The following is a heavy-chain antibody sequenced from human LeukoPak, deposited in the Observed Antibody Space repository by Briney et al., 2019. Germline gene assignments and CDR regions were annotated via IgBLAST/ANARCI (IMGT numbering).Heavy chain of an antibody. CDR3: ASPFVVVPAAAYSSSWGGSAFDI. CDR2: INHSEGT. V-gene: IGHV4-34*01. J-gene: IGHJ3*02. CDR1: GGSFSGYY. Sequence: PSETLSLTCAVYGGSFSGYYWSWIRQPPGKGLEWIGEINHSEGTHYNPSLTSRVTISVDTSKNQFSLKLSSVTAADTAVYYCASPFVVVPAAAYSSSWGGSAFDIWGQGTMVTVSS. D-gene: IGHD2-2*01.